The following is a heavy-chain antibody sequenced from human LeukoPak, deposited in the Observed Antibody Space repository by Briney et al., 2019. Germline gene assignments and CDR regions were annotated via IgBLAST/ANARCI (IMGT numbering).Heavy chain of an antibody. V-gene: IGHV1-2*02. CDR3: ARGTTVTTPFDY. CDR1: GYTFTGYY. CDR2: ISPNSGGR. D-gene: IGHD4-17*01. J-gene: IGHJ4*02. Sequence: ASVKVSCKASGYTFTGYYMHWVRQAPGQGLKWMGWISPNSGGRNYAQKFQGRVTMTRDTSVSTAHMELSNVRSHDTAVYYCARGTTVTTPFDYWGQGTLVTVSS.